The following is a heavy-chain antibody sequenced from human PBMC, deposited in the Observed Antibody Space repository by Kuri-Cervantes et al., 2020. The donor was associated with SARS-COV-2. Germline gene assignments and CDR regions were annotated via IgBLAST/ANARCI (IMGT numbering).Heavy chain of an antibody. Sequence: SQTLSLTCAVYGGSFSGYYWSWIRQPPGKGLEWIGEINNSGSTNYNPSLKSRVTISVDTSKNQFSLKLSSVTAADTAVYYCARDRIQLWYYGMDVWGQGTTVTVSS. V-gene: IGHV4-34*01. J-gene: IGHJ6*02. CDR1: GGSFSGYY. CDR2: INNSGST. CDR3: ARDRIQLWYYGMDV. D-gene: IGHD5-18*01.